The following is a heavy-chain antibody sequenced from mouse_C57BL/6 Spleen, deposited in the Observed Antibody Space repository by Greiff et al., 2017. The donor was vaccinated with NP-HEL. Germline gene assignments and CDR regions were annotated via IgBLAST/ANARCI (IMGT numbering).Heavy chain of an antibody. V-gene: IGHV1-74*01. Sequence: QVQLQQPGAELVKPGASVKVSCKASGYTFTSYWMHWVKQRPGQGLEWIGRIHPSDSDTNYKQKFKGKATLTVDKSSSTAYMQLSSLTSEDSAVYYCAMGGNYRRDYFDYWGQGTTLTVSS. CDR1: GYTFTSYW. D-gene: IGHD2-1*01. CDR3: AMGGNYRRDYFDY. J-gene: IGHJ2*01. CDR2: IHPSDSDT.